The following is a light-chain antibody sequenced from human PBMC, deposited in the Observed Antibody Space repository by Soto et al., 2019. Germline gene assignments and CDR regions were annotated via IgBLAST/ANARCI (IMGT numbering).Light chain of an antibody. J-gene: IGKJ1*01. CDR3: QQYKDWPTT. Sequence: EIVLTQSPGTLSLSPGERATLSCRASQSVSYYLAWYQQKPGQAPRLLIHGATTRATGIPARFSGSGSGTEFTLTISSLQPEDFGVYFCQQYKDWPTTFGQGTKVDIK. V-gene: IGKV3-15*01. CDR1: QSVSYY. CDR2: GAT.